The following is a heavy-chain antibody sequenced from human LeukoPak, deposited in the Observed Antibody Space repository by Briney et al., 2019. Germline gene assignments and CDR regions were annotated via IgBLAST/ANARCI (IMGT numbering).Heavy chain of an antibody. J-gene: IGHJ5*02. CDR1: GGSITNYY. V-gene: IGHV4-59*08. CDR2: VHASGAT. D-gene: IGHD1-14*01. CDR3: ARHPLGKPDNWFDP. Sequence: SETLSLTCTVSGGSITNYYWSWIRQPPGEGLEWIGYVHASGATNSNPSLKSRVTISVDTSKNQFSLKLSSVTAADTAVYYCARHPLGKPDNWFDPWGQGTLVTVSS.